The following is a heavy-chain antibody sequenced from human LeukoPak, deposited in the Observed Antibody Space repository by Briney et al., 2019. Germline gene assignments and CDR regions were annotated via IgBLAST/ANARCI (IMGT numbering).Heavy chain of an antibody. Sequence: ASVKVSCKASGYTFTSYGISWVRQAPGQGLEWMGWISAYNGNTNYAQKLQGRVTMTTDTSTSTAYMELRSLRSDDTAVYYCARVVWYYYGSGNWFDPWGQGTLVTVSS. V-gene: IGHV1-18*01. J-gene: IGHJ5*02. CDR3: ARVVWYYYGSGNWFDP. CDR2: ISAYNGNT. CDR1: GYTFTSYG. D-gene: IGHD3-10*01.